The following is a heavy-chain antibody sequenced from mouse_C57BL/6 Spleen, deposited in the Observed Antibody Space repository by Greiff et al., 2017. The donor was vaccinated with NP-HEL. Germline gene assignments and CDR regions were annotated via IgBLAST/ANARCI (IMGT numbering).Heavy chain of an antibody. CDR3: ASILRGYAMDD. D-gene: IGHD1-1*01. CDR2: ISSGGSYT. CDR1: GFTFSSYG. J-gene: IGHJ4*01. Sequence: EVMLVESGGDLVKPGGSLKLSCAASGFTFSSYGMSWVRQTPDKRLEWVATISSGGSYTYYPDSVKGRFTISRDNAKNTLYLQMSSLKSEDTAMYYCASILRGYAMDDWGQGTSVTVSS. V-gene: IGHV5-6*01.